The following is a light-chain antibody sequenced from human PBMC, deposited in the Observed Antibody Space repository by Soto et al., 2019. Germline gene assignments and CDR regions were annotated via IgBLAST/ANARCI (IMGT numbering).Light chain of an antibody. CDR3: QKYNNWPPWT. CDR2: GAS. Sequence: EIVMTQSPATLSVSPGERATLSCRASQSVSSNLAWYQQKPGQAPRLLIYGASTRATGAPARFSGSGSGTEFTLTISSLQSEDFVVYYCQKYNNWPPWTFGQGTKVEI. V-gene: IGKV3-15*01. CDR1: QSVSSN. J-gene: IGKJ1*01.